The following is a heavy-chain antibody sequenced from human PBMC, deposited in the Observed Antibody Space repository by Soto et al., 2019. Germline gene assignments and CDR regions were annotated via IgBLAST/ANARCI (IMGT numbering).Heavy chain of an antibody. V-gene: IGHV4-30-2*01. CDR2: SYNSRST. D-gene: IGHD3-22*01. Sequence: PSDTLSLTCAISGGSISSGGYSWSWIRQPPGKGLEWIEYSYNSRSTYYTPSLNSRVTIAVDRSKNQSSLKLSSVTAADTAVYYCARDRYYDSSGLNWFDPWGQGTLVTVSS. CDR1: GGSISSGGYS. CDR3: ARDRYYDSSGLNWFDP. J-gene: IGHJ5*02.